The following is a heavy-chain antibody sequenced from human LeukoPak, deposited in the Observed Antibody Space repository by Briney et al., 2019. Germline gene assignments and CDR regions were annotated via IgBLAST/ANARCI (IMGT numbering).Heavy chain of an antibody. D-gene: IGHD6-19*01. V-gene: IGHV1-46*01. CDR3: ARMTVSGRDNWFDP. CDR2: INPSGGST. Sequence: GASVKVSCKASGYTFTSYYMHWVRQAPGQGLEWMGIINPSGGSTSYAQKFQGRVTITRNTSINTAYVELSSLRSEDTAVYYCARMTVSGRDNWFDPWGQGTLVTVSS. J-gene: IGHJ5*02. CDR1: GYTFTSYY.